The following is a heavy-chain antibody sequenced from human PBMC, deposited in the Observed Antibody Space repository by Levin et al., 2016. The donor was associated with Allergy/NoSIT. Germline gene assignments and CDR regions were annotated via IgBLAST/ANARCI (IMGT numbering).Heavy chain of an antibody. CDR2: ISTSGNRM. CDR3: AREASGTGYRFDY. V-gene: IGHV3-48*03. D-gene: IGHD6-13*01. J-gene: IGHJ4*02. Sequence: GESLKISCAASEFTFSSYEMIWVRQAPGKGLEWLSYISTSGNRMLYADSVKGRFTISRDNIKNSLFLQMNSLRAEDTAAYYCAREASGTGYRFDYWGQGTLVTVSS. CDR1: EFTFSSYE.